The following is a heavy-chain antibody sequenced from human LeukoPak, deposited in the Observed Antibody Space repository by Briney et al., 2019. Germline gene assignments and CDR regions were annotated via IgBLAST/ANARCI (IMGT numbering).Heavy chain of an antibody. J-gene: IGHJ4*02. D-gene: IGHD2-21*02. V-gene: IGHV4-59*01. Sequence: SETLSLTCSVSGASIISYYWSSIRQPPAKGLERIGYIYYSGSTNYNPSLKSRVTFSVDTSKNQYSLKLISVTAADTAVYYCARVKGVVTAILDYWGQGTLVTVSS. CDR2: IYYSGST. CDR1: GASIISYY. CDR3: ARVKGVVTAILDY.